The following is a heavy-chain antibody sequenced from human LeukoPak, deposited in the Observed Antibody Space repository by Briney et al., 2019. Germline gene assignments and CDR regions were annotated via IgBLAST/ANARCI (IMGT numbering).Heavy chain of an antibody. CDR2: IYHSGST. V-gene: IGHV4-30-2*01. CDR3: AREVNWFDP. J-gene: IGHJ5*02. CDR1: GGSISSGGYY. Sequence: SETLSLTCTVSGGSISSGGYYWSWIRQPPGKGLEWIGYIYHSGSTYYNPSLKSRVTISVDTSKDQFSLKLSSVTAADTAVYYCAREVNWFDPWGQGTLVTVSS.